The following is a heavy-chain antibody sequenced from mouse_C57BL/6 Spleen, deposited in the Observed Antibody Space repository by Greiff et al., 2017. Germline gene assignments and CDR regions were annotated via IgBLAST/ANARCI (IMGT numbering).Heavy chain of an antibody. V-gene: IGHV1-74*01. J-gene: IGHJ4*01. CDR1: GYTFTSYW. D-gene: IGHD1-1*01. Sequence: VQLQQPGAELVKPGASVKVSCKASGYTFTSYWMHWVKQRPGQGLEWIGRIHPSDSDTNYNQKFKGKATLTVDNSSSTAYMQLSSLPSEDSAVYDCANPSTTVVDYAMDYWGQGTSVTVAS. CDR3: ANPSTTVVDYAMDY. CDR2: IHPSDSDT.